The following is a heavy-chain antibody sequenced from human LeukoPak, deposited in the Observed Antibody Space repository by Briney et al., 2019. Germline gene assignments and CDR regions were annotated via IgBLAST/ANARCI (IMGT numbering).Heavy chain of an antibody. Sequence: PGGSLRLSCAASGFTFDDYAMHWVRQAPGKGLEWVSGISWNSGSIGYADSVKGRFTISRDNAKNSLYLQMNSLRAEDTALYYCAKGLYIWFGELATPSYFDYWGQGTLVTVSS. J-gene: IGHJ4*02. D-gene: IGHD3-10*01. V-gene: IGHV3-9*01. CDR3: AKGLYIWFGELATPSYFDY. CDR2: ISWNSGSI. CDR1: GFTFDDYA.